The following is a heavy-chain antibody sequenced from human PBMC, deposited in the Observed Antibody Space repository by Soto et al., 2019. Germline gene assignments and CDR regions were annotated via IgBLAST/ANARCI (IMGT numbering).Heavy chain of an antibody. Sequence: LSLTYPFSGFTLSSGDSYLSWQKPPPGKGLEWIGYIYHSGSTYYIPSLKSRVTISVDRTKNQYSLKLSSVTAADTAVYYCARGPLTTVTTHFDYWGQGTLVTFSS. J-gene: IGHJ4*02. V-gene: IGHV4-30-2*01. CDR1: GFTLSSGDSY. CDR3: ARGPLTTVTTHFDY. D-gene: IGHD4-4*01. CDR2: IYHSGST.